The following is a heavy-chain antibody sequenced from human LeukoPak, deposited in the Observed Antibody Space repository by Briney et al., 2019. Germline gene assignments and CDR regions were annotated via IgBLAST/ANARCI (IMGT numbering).Heavy chain of an antibody. CDR2: ISYDGSNK. D-gene: IGHD6-13*01. V-gene: IGHV3-30-3*01. CDR3: ARDEQQLVDY. J-gene: IGHJ4*02. Sequence: QPGRSLRLSCAASGFTFSSYAMHWVRQAPGKGLEWVAVISYDGSNKYYADSVKGRFTISRDNSKNTLYLQMNSLRAEDTAVYYCARDEQQLVDYWGQGTLVTVSS. CDR1: GFTFSSYA.